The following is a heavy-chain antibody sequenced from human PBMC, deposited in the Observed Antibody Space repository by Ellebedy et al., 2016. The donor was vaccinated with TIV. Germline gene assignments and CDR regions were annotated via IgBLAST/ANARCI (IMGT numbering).Heavy chain of an antibody. J-gene: IGHJ4*02. CDR3: ARGNSGYDAVYLDY. Sequence: PGGSLRLSCAASGFTFRSYAMHWVRQAPGKGLEWVAVISYDGSNKYYADSVKGRFTRSRDNSKNTLYLQMNSLRAEDTAVYYCARGNSGYDAVYLDYWGQGTLVTVSS. CDR2: ISYDGSNK. D-gene: IGHD5-12*01. V-gene: IGHV3-30-3*01. CDR1: GFTFRSYA.